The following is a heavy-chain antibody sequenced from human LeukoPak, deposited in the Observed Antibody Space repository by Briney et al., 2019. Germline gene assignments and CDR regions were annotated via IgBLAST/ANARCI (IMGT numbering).Heavy chain of an antibody. CDR1: GFTFSSYW. CDR3: ARGPLSGGAIQFDY. J-gene: IGHJ4*02. CDR2: ITPDGRST. D-gene: IGHD2-21*01. Sequence: GGSLRLSCAASGFTFSSYWMHWVRQAPGKGLVWVSRITPDGRSTSHADSVKGRFTISRDNTRNTLYLQMNSLRAEDTAVYYCARGPLSGGAIQFDYWGQGTLVTVSS. V-gene: IGHV3-74*01.